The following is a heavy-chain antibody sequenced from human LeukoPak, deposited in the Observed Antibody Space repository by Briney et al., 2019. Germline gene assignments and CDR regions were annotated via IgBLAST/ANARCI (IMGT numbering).Heavy chain of an antibody. Sequence: ASMKVSCKASGYTFTDYYTHWVRQAPGQGLEWMGWINPNNGGTKYAQKFQGRVTMTRDTSISTAYMELSRLRSDDTAVYYCARVGGGLVYYFDFWGQGTLVTVSS. CDR2: INPNNGGT. J-gene: IGHJ4*02. D-gene: IGHD2-15*01. CDR3: ARVGGGLVYYFDF. V-gene: IGHV1-2*02. CDR1: GYTFTDYY.